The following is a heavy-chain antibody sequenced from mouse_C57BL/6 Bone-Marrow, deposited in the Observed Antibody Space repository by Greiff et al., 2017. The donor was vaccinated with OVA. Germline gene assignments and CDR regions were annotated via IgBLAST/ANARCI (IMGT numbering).Heavy chain of an antibody. CDR1: GFNIKDDY. CDR2: IDPENGDT. J-gene: IGHJ2*01. D-gene: IGHD2-14*01. CDR3: TTGTTGY. V-gene: IGHV14-4*01. Sequence: EVQLQQSGAELVRPGASVKLSCTASGFNIKDDYMHWVKQRPEQGLEWIGWIDPENGDTEYASKFQGKATITADTSSNTAYLQLSSLTAEATAVYYCTTGTTGYWGQGTTLTVSS.